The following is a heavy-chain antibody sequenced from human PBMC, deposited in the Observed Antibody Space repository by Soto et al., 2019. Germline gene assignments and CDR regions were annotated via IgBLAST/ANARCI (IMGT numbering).Heavy chain of an antibody. CDR1: GFTFSSYS. J-gene: IGHJ5*02. V-gene: IGHV3-48*01. Sequence: GSLRLSCAASGFTFSSYSMNWVRQAPGKGLEWVSYISSSNSTIYYADSVKGRFTISRDNAKNSLYLQMNSLRAEDTAVYYCAREYCSSTSCLNWFDPWGQGTLVTVSS. CDR2: ISSSNSTI. CDR3: AREYCSSTSCLNWFDP. D-gene: IGHD2-2*01.